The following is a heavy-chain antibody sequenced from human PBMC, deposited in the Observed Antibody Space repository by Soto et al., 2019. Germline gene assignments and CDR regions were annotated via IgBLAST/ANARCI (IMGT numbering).Heavy chain of an antibody. D-gene: IGHD2-15*01. V-gene: IGHV3-23*01. Sequence: PGGSLRLSCAASGFTFSSYAMSWVRQAPGKGLEWVSAISGSGGSTYYADSAKGRFTISRDNSKNTLYLQMNSLRAEDTAVYYCAKRGRRLGHCSGGSCPNWFDPWGQGTLVTVSS. J-gene: IGHJ5*02. CDR2: ISGSGGST. CDR1: GFTFSSYA. CDR3: AKRGRRLGHCSGGSCPNWFDP.